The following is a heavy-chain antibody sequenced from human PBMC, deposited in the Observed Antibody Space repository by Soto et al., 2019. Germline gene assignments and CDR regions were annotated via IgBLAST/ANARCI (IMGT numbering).Heavy chain of an antibody. CDR1: GFTLSSYA. CDR2: ISYDGSNK. J-gene: IGHJ6*02. CDR3: ARDARSCWRVCQYDYSYTGMYV. V-gene: IGHV3-30-3*01. D-gene: IGHD2-21*01. Sequence: PGGSLRLSCAASGFTLSSYAMHWVRQAPGKGLEWVAVISYDGSNKYYADSVKGRFTISRDNSKNTLYLQMNSLRAEDTAVYYCARDARSCWRVCQYDYSYTGMYVWGQGTTVTVSS.